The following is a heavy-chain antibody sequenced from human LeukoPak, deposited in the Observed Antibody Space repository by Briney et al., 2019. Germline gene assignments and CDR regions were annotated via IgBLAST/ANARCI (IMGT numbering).Heavy chain of an antibody. CDR2: ISSSSSYI. CDR3: ARTSSGVMDV. D-gene: IGHD2-15*01. J-gene: IGHJ6*03. V-gene: IGHV3-21*01. Sequence: GGSLRLSCAASGFTFSSYSMNWVRQAPGKGLEWVSSISSSSSYIYYAASVKGRFTISRDNAKNSLYLQMNSLRAEDTAVYYCARTSSGVMDVWGKGTTVTVSS. CDR1: GFTFSSYS.